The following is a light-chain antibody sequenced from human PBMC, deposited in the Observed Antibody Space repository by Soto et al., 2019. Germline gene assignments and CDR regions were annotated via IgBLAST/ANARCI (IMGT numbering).Light chain of an antibody. CDR2: GAS. CDR1: QSVSSN. CDR3: QQYNNWPPLVRT. J-gene: IGKJ1*01. Sequence: EIVMTQSPATLSVSPGERATLSCRASQSVSSNLAWYQQKPGQAPRLLIYGASTRATGIPARFSGSGSGTEFTLTISSLQSEDFAVYYCQQYNNWPPLVRTFGQGTKVEIK. V-gene: IGKV3-15*01.